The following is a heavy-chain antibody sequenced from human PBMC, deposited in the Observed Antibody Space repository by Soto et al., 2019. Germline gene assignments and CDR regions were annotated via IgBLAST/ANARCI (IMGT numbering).Heavy chain of an antibody. D-gene: IGHD3-3*01. V-gene: IGHV3-15*07. CDR1: GFTFSNAW. CDR2: IKSKTDGGTT. J-gene: IGHJ6*02. CDR3: TTDLLRFLEWLLTPPLYYYYYGMDV. Sequence: GGSLRLSCAASGFTFSNAWMNWVRQAPGKGLEWVGRIKSKTDGGTTDYAAPVKGRFTISRDDSKNTLYLQMNSLKTEDTAVYYCTTDLLRFLEWLLTPPLYYYYYGMDVWGQGTTVTVSS.